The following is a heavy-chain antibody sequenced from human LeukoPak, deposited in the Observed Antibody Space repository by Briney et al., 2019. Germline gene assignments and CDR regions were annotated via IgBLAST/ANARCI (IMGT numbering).Heavy chain of an antibody. Sequence: ASVKVSCKASGYTFTGYYMHWVRQAPGQGLEWMGWINPNSGGTNYAQKFQGRVTMTRDTSISTAYMELSRLRSDDTAVYYCASDLELRSVRWFDPWGQGTLVTVSS. CDR2: INPNSGGT. J-gene: IGHJ5*02. V-gene: IGHV1-2*02. D-gene: IGHD1-7*01. CDR3: ASDLELRSVRWFDP. CDR1: GYTFTGYY.